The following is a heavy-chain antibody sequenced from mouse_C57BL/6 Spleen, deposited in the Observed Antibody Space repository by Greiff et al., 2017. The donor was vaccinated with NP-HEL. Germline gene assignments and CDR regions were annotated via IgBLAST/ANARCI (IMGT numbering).Heavy chain of an antibody. CDR3: ARDDYDYFAY. CDR1: GYSITSGYY. J-gene: IGHJ3*01. D-gene: IGHD2-4*01. CDR2: ISYDGSN. Sequence: ESGPGLVKPSQSLSLTCSVTGYSITSGYYWNWIRQFPGNKLEWMGYISYDGSNNYNPSLKNRISITRDTSKNQFFLKLNSVTTEDTATYYCARDDYDYFAYWGQGTLVTVSA. V-gene: IGHV3-6*01.